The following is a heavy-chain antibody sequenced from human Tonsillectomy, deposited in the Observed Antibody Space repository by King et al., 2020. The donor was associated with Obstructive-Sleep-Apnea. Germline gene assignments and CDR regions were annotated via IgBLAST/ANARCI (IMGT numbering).Heavy chain of an antibody. J-gene: IGHJ4*02. V-gene: IGHV4-31*03. CDR2: IYYSGST. D-gene: IGHD6-19*01. CDR1: GGSISSGGYY. Sequence: QLQESGPGLVKPSQTLSLTCTVSGGSISSGGYYWSWIRQHPGKGLEWIGYIYYSGSTYYNPSLKSRVTISVDTSKNQFSLKLSSVTAADTAGYYCAGDRAVAVDYYFDYWGQGTLVTVSS. CDR3: AGDRAVAVDYYFDY.